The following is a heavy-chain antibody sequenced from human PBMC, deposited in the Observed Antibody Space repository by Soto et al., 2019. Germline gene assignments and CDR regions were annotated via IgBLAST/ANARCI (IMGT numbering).Heavy chain of an antibody. CDR2: ISGSGGST. D-gene: IGHD6-13*01. V-gene: IGHV3-23*01. CDR1: GFTFSSNA. J-gene: IGHJ4*02. CDR3: AKDSRVRQQLDPFDY. Sequence: EVQLLESGGGLVQPGGSLRLSCAASGFTFSSNAMSWVRQAPGKGLEWVSAISGSGGSTYYADSVKGRFTISRDNSKNTLYLQMNSLRAEDTAVYYCAKDSRVRQQLDPFDYWGQGTLVTVSS.